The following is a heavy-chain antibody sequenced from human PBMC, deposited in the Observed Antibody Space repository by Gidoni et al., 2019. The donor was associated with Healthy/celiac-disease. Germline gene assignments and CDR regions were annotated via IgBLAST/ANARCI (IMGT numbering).Heavy chain of an antibody. J-gene: IGHJ5*02. CDR2: IYYSGST. CDR1: GGCISSYY. V-gene: IGHV4-59*01. D-gene: IGHD3-9*01. Sequence: QVQLQESGPGLVKPSETLSLTCTVSGGCISSYYWSWIRQPPGKGLEWIGYIYYSGSTNYNPSLKSRVTISVDTSKNQFSLKLSSVTAADTAVYYCARGTPYYDILTGYSYNWFDPWGQGTLVTVSS. CDR3: ARGTPYYDILTGYSYNWFDP.